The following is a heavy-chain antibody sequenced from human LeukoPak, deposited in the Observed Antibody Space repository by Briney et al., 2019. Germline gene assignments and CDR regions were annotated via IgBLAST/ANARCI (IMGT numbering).Heavy chain of an antibody. CDR1: GGSFSGYY. J-gene: IGHJ6*03. V-gene: IGHV4-34*01. CDR2: INHSGST. D-gene: IGHD1-1*01. CDR3: ARARKYTLYYYYYMDV. Sequence: PSETLSLTCAAYGGSFSGYYWSWIRQPPGKGLEWIGEINHSGSTNYNPSLESRVTISVDTSKNQFSLKLSSVTAADTAVYYCARARKYTLYYYYYMDVWGKGTTVTVSS.